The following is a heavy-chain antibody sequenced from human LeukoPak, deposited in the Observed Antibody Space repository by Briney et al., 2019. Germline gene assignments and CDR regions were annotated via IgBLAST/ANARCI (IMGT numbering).Heavy chain of an antibody. CDR3: TRTVLDCKNGVCYDY. Sequence: ASVKVSCKISGYTFTNYGISWVRQAPGQRLEWMGWISPYNGNTIYAQKLQGRVTVTTDTSTSTAYMELRSLRSDDTAVYYCTRTVLDCKNGVCYDYWGQGTLVTVSS. CDR1: GYTFTNYG. V-gene: IGHV1-18*01. D-gene: IGHD2-8*01. J-gene: IGHJ4*02. CDR2: ISPYNGNT.